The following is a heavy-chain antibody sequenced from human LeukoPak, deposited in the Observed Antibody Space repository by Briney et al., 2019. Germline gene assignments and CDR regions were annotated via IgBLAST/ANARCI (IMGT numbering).Heavy chain of an antibody. D-gene: IGHD3-3*01. J-gene: IGHJ6*02. CDR1: GFTSNNYW. Sequence: KSGGSLRLSCAASGFTSNNYWMHWVRQAPEKGLVWVSRINIDGSSISYVDSVKGRFTISRDNAKNTLYLQMNSLRAEDTAVYYCARVDLLEWWGMDVWGQGTTVTVSS. CDR2: INIDGSSI. CDR3: ARVDLLEWWGMDV. V-gene: IGHV3-74*01.